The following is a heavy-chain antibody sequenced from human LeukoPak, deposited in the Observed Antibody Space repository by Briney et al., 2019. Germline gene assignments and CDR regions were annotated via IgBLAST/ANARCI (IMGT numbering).Heavy chain of an antibody. Sequence: GGSLRLSCAASGFTFSSYGMHWVRQAPGKGLEWVAVISYDGSNKYSADSVKGRFTISRDNSKNTLYLQMNSLRAEDTAVYYCAKALSSSFYYFDLGGRGTLVTVSS. J-gene: IGHJ2*01. CDR3: AKALSSSFYYFDL. V-gene: IGHV3-30*18. CDR1: GFTFSSYG. D-gene: IGHD3-16*02. CDR2: ISYDGSNK.